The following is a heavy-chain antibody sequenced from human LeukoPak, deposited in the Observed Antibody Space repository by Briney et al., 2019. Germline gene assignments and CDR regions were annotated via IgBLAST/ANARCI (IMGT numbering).Heavy chain of an antibody. V-gene: IGHV4-59*02. J-gene: IGHJ6*03. CDR1: GGSVSDYY. CDR3: ARVIVPAASYYYMDV. Sequence: SETLSLTCTISGGSVSDYYWSWIRQSPGKGLEWIGYIYHTGSTSYSPSLKSRVTISADTSQNQFSLKLSSVTAADTAVYYCARVIVPAASYYYMDVWGKGTTVTVSS. CDR2: IYHTGST. D-gene: IGHD2-2*01.